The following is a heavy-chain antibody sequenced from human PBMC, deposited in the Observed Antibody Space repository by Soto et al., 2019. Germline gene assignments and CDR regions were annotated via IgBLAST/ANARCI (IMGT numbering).Heavy chain of an antibody. Sequence: QVQLVQSGAEVKKPGASVKVSCKASGYTFTSYDINWVRQATRQGLEWMGWMNPNSGNTGYAQKFQGRVTMTRNTSRSTAYMELSSLRSEDTAVYYCARGINYYDSGDDAFDIWGQGTMVTVSS. D-gene: IGHD3-10*01. V-gene: IGHV1-8*01. J-gene: IGHJ3*02. CDR2: MNPNSGNT. CDR1: GYTFTSYD. CDR3: ARGINYYDSGDDAFDI.